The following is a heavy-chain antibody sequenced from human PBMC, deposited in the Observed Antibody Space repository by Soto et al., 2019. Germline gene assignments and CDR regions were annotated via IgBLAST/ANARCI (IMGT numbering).Heavy chain of an antibody. CDR2: ISYDGSNK. J-gene: IGHJ6*03. CDR3: AKDPTAAGTQYYYYYMDV. V-gene: IGHV3-30*18. D-gene: IGHD6-19*01. Sequence: GGSLRLSCAASGFTFSSYGMHWVRQAPGKGLEWVAVISYDGSNKYYADSVKGRFTISRDNSKNTLYLQMNSLRAEDTAVYYCAKDPTAAGTQYYYYYMDVWGKGT. CDR1: GFTFSSYG.